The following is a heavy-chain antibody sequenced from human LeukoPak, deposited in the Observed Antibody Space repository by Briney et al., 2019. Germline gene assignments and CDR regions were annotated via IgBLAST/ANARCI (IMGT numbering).Heavy chain of an antibody. V-gene: IGHV3-30-3*01. CDR1: GFTFSSYA. CDR2: ISYDGSNK. CDR3: ARAPYSSGWYLLEYFDL. Sequence: GGSLRLSCAASGFTFSSYAMHWVRQAPGKGLEWVAVISYDGSNKYYADSVKGRFTISRDNSKNTLYLQMNSLRAEDTAVYYCARAPYSSGWYLLEYFDLWGRGTLVTVSS. D-gene: IGHD6-19*01. J-gene: IGHJ2*01.